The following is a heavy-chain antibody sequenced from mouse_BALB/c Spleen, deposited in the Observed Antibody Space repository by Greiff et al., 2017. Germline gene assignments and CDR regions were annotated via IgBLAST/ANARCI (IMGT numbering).Heavy chain of an antibody. V-gene: IGHV1-20*02. CDR3: ARDYGTEAMDY. Sequence: EVQLQQSGRELVKPGASVKISCKASGYSFTGYFMNWVMQSHGKSLEWIGRINPYNGDTFYNQKFKGKATLTVDKSSSTAHMELRSLASEDSAVYYCARDYGTEAMDYWGQGTSVTVAS. J-gene: IGHJ4*01. CDR2: INPYNGDT. D-gene: IGHD1-2*01. CDR1: GYSFTGYF.